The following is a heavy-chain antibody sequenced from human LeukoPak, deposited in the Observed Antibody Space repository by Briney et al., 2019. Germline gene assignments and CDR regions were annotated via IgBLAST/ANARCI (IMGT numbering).Heavy chain of an antibody. D-gene: IGHD5-18*01. CDR2: IYTTGIT. CDR1: GGSISRYH. J-gene: IGHJ4*02. V-gene: IGHV4-4*07. Sequence: SSETLSLTCTVSGGSISRYHWSWIRQPAGKGLEWIGRIYTTGITYYKPSLRSRVSMSIDTSKNQFSLKLSSVTAADTAAYYCARLRYGYNFDYWGQGTLVTVSS. CDR3: ARLRYGYNFDY.